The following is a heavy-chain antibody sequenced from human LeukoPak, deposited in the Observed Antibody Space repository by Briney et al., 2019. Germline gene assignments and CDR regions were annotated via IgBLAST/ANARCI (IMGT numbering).Heavy chain of an antibody. Sequence: GGSLRLSCAASGFTFSSYWMSWVRQAPGKGLEWVANIKQDGSEKYYVDSVKGRFTISRDNAKNTLYLQMNSLRAEDTAVYYCARESGYHGSGFDPWGQGTLVTVSS. V-gene: IGHV3-7*01. D-gene: IGHD3-10*01. CDR3: ARESGYHGSGFDP. CDR1: GFTFSSYW. J-gene: IGHJ5*02. CDR2: IKQDGSEK.